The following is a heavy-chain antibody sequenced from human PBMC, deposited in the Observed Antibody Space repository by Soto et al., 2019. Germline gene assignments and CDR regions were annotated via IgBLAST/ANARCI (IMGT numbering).Heavy chain of an antibody. CDR2: ISYDGSNK. J-gene: IGHJ5*02. Sequence: GGSLRLSCAASGFTFSSYGMHWVRQAPGKGLEWVAVISYDGSNKYYADSVKGRFTISRDNSKNTLYLQMNSLRAEDTALYYCAKDGDNCSGGSCYSRFDPWGQGTLVTVSS. CDR1: GFTFSSYG. D-gene: IGHD2-15*01. V-gene: IGHV3-30*18. CDR3: AKDGDNCSGGSCYSRFDP.